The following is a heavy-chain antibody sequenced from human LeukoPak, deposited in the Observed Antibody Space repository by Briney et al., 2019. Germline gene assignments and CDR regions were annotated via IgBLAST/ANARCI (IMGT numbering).Heavy chain of an antibody. CDR2: VFHSGNT. J-gene: IGHJ4*02. D-gene: IGHD3-10*01. Sequence: PSETLSLTCSVSGASISSYYWSWIRQPPGKGLEWIGYVFHSGNTNYNPSLESRVTMSVDTFKNQFSLNLNSVTATDTAVYFCASLVYGSGTYPRIWGQGTLVTVSS. V-gene: IGHV4-59*08. CDR3: ASLVYGSGTYPRI. CDR1: GASISSYY.